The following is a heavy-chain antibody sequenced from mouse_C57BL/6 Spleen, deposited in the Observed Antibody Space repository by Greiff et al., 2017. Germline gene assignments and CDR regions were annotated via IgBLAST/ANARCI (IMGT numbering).Heavy chain of an antibody. J-gene: IGHJ4*01. CDR2: ISSGGDYI. D-gene: IGHD2-5*01. V-gene: IGHV5-9-1*02. Sequence: EVQGVESGEGLVKPGGSLKLSCAASGFTFSSYAMSWVRQTPEKRLEWVAYISSGGDYIYYADTVKGRFTISRDNARNTLYLQMSSLKSEDTAMYYCTRGAYYSNYAYAMDDWGQGTSGTVSS. CDR3: TRGAYYSNYAYAMDD. CDR1: GFTFSSYA.